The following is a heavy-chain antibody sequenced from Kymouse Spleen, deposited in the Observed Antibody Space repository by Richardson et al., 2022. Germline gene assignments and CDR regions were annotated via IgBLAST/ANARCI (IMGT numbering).Heavy chain of an antibody. Sequence: EVQLVESGGGLVQPGRSLRLSCAASGFTFDDYAMHWVRQAPGKGLEWVSGISWNSGSIGYADSVKGRFTISRDNAKNSLYLQMNSLRAEDTALYYCAKAPVTMVRGVPYYYGMDVWGQGTTVTVSS. J-gene: IGHJ6*02. D-gene: IGHD3-10*01. CDR3: AKAPVTMVRGVPYYYGMDV. CDR2: ISWNSGSI. CDR1: GFTFDDYA. V-gene: IGHV3-9*01.